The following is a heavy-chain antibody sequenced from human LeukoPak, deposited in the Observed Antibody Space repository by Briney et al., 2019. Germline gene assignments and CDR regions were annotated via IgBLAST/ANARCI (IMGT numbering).Heavy chain of an antibody. J-gene: IGHJ4*02. CDR2: IIPIFGTA. D-gene: IGHD3-9*01. Sequence: ASVKVSCKASGYTFTSYGISWVRQAPGQGLEWMGGIIPIFGTANYAQKFQGRVTITADESTSTAYMELSSLRSEDTAVYYCARDVRTYYDILTGSGPFDYWGQGTLVTVSS. CDR1: GYTFTSYG. V-gene: IGHV1-69*13. CDR3: ARDVRTYYDILTGSGPFDY.